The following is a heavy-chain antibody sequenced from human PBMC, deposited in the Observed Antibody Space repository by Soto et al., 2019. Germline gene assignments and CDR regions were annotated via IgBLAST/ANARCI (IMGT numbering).Heavy chain of an antibody. V-gene: IGHV3-33*01. CDR1: GFTFSSYG. CDR2: IWYDGSNK. J-gene: IGHJ6*02. Sequence: GGSLRLSCAASGFTFSSYGMHWVRQAPGKGLERVAVIWYDGSNKYYADSVKGRFTISRDNSKNTLYLQMNSLRAEDTAVYYCAREFPTGIAGRFYYYGMDVWGQGTTVTVSS. CDR3: AREFPTGIAGRFYYYGMDV. D-gene: IGHD6-6*01.